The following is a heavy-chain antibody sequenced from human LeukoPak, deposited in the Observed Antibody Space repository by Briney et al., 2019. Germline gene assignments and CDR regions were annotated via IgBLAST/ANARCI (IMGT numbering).Heavy chain of an antibody. CDR1: GFTFSNYN. D-gene: IGHD1-26*01. CDR2: ITSSSTYI. V-gene: IGHV3-21*01. CDR3: ARDPYSGNYGAYYYYYMDV. J-gene: IGHJ6*03. Sequence: GGSLRLSCAASGFTFSNYNMNWVRQAPGKGLEWVSSITSSSTYIYYADSVKGRFTISRDNAKNSLYLQMNSLRAEDTAVYYCARDPYSGNYGAYYYYYMDVWGKGTTVTISS.